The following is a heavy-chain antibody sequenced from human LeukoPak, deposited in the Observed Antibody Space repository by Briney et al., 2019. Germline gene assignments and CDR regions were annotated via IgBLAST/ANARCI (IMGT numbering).Heavy chain of an antibody. CDR3: ATSPRCSSTSCYVAPYGMDV. CDR2: FDPEDGET. Sequence: ASVKVSCKVSGYTLTELSMHWMRQAPGKGLEWMGGFDPEDGETIYAQKFQGRVTMTEDTSTDTAYMELSSLRSEDTAVYYCATSPRCSSTSCYVAPYGMDVWGQGTTVTVSS. V-gene: IGHV1-24*01. J-gene: IGHJ6*02. D-gene: IGHD2-2*01. CDR1: GYTLTELS.